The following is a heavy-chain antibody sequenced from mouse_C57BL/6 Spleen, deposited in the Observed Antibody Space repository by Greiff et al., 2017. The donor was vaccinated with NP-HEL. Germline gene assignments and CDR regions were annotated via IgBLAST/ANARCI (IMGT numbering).Heavy chain of an antibody. D-gene: IGHD2-4*01. CDR2: ISNLAYSI. V-gene: IGHV5-15*04. CDR3: ARHSPYDYDGGFAY. J-gene: IGHJ3*01. CDR1: GFTFSDYG. Sequence: EVKLVESGGGLVQPGGSLKLSCAASGFTFSDYGMAWVRQAPRKGPEWVAFISNLAYSIYYADTVTGRFTISRENAKNTLYLEMSSLMSEDTAMYYCARHSPYDYDGGFAYWGQGTLVTVSA.